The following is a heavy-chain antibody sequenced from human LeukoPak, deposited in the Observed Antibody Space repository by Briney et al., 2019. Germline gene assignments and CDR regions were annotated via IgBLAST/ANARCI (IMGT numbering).Heavy chain of an antibody. J-gene: IGHJ4*02. Sequence: ASVKVSCKASGYTLTGYYMHWVRQAPGQGLEWMGWINPNSGGTNYAQKFQGRVTMTRDTSISTAYMELSRLRSDDAAVYYRARDQGPVYQFQCDYWGQGTLVTVSS. CDR2: INPNSGGT. CDR3: ARDQGPVYQFQCDY. D-gene: IGHD6-19*01. CDR1: GYTLTGYY. V-gene: IGHV1-2*02.